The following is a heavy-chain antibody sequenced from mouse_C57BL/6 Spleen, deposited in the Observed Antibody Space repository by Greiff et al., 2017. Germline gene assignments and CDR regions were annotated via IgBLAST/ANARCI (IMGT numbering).Heavy chain of an antibody. CDR1: GYTFTSYW. D-gene: IGHD1-1*02. J-gene: IGHJ2*01. CDR3: ARTGGLISYYFDY. CDR2: IHPNSGST. Sequence: QVQLQQPGAELVKPGASVKLSCKASGYTFTSYWMHWVKQRPGQGLEWIGMIHPNSGSTNYNEKFKSKATLTVDKSSSTAYMQLSSLTSEDSAVYYFARTGGLISYYFDYWGQGTTLTVSS. V-gene: IGHV1-64*01.